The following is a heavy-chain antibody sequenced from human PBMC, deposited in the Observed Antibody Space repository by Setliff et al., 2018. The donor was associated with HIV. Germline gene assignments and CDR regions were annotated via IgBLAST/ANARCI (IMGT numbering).Heavy chain of an antibody. CDR3: TPPPGTY. CDR2: ISSSGTTT. Sequence: GGSLRLSCAGSDSGDSGFIFSDYFMTWVRQAPGKGLEWLCYISSSGTTTEYAASVKGRFTLSRDDSKSIAYLQMNSLKTEDTGVYYCTPPPGTYWGQGTLVTVSS. V-gene: IGHV3-49*04. D-gene: IGHD1-1*01. CDR1: GFIFSDYF. J-gene: IGHJ4*02.